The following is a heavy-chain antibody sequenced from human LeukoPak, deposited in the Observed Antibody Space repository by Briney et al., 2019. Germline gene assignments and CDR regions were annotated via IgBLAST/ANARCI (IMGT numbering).Heavy chain of an antibody. D-gene: IGHD3-10*01. CDR2: ISGTGRTV. J-gene: IGHJ6*03. V-gene: IGHV3-48*03. CDR1: GFTFIPYE. Sequence: GGSLRLSCAASGFTFIPYEMNWVRQAPGKGLEWVSYISGTGRTVYYADSVKGRFTISRDNAKRSLYLQMNSLRAEDTAVYYCARSELGYNYYYMDVWGKGTTVTISS. CDR3: ARSELGYNYYYMDV.